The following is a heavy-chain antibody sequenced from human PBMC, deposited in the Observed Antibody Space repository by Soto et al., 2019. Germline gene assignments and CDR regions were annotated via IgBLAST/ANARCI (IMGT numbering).Heavy chain of an antibody. D-gene: IGHD3-10*01. V-gene: IGHV4-39*01. Sequence: QLQLQESGPGLVKPSETLSLTCTVSGGSISSSSYYWGWIRQPPGKGLEWIGSIYYSGSTYYNPSRESRVTMSEATSKNQCSLKLSSVTAADTAVYYGATLWFGESPYWGQGTLVTVSS. CDR2: IYYSGST. CDR3: ATLWFGESPY. J-gene: IGHJ4*02. CDR1: GGSISSSSYY.